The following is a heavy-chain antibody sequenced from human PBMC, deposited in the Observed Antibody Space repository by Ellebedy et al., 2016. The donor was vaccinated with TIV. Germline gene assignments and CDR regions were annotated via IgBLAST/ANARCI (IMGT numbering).Heavy chain of an antibody. D-gene: IGHD3-22*01. J-gene: IGHJ4*02. CDR1: GFSFSSYA. Sequence: GESLKISCAASGFSFSSYALSWVRQAPGEGLELVSCLVGSGGRRYAESVKGRFTISRDNAKSTLDLQMSSLRAEDTAVYYCAKDRTPGDSYWVFDFWGQGTLVTVST. V-gene: IGHV3-23*01. CDR2: LVGSGGRR. CDR3: AKDRTPGDSYWVFDF.